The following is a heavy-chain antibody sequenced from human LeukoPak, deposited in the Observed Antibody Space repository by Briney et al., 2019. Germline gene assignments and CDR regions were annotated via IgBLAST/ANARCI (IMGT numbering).Heavy chain of an antibody. Sequence: GASVKVSCKASGYTFTSYGISWVRQAPGQGLEWMGWISAYNGNTNYAQKLQGRVTMTTDTSTSTAYMELRSLRSDDTAVYYCAKGSFHLGYCGSYSCYRYHMDVWGKGTTVT. J-gene: IGHJ6*03. V-gene: IGHV1-18*01. CDR1: GYTFTSYG. D-gene: IGHD2-15*01. CDR3: AKGSFHLGYCGSYSCYRYHMDV. CDR2: ISAYNGNT.